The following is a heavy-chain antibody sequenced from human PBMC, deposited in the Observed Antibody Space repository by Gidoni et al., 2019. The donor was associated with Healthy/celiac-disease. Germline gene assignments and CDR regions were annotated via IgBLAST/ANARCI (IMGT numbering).Heavy chain of an antibody. Sequence: EVQLLEAGGGLVQPGGSLRLSCAASGFTVSSSAMSWVRQAPGKGLGWVSAISGSGGSTYYTDSVKGRFTISRDNSKNTLYLQMNSLRAEDTAVYYCAKDRGNDAFDIWGQGTMVTVSS. D-gene: IGHD2-15*01. V-gene: IGHV3-23*01. J-gene: IGHJ3*02. CDR1: GFTVSSSA. CDR2: ISGSGGST. CDR3: AKDRGNDAFDI.